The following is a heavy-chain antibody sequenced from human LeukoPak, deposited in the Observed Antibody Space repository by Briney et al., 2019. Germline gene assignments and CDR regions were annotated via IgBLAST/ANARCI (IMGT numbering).Heavy chain of an antibody. D-gene: IGHD3-3*01. V-gene: IGHV3-48*03. CDR2: ISSSGGNI. J-gene: IGHJ4*02. Sequence: SGGSLRLSCAASGFSFSIYEMIWVRQAPGKGLEWISYISSSGGNIYYADSVKGRFTISRDNAKNSLYLQMNSLRVEDTAVYYCARANTIFGVEPDYYFDYWGQGTLVSVSS. CDR3: ARANTIFGVEPDYYFDY. CDR1: GFSFSIYE.